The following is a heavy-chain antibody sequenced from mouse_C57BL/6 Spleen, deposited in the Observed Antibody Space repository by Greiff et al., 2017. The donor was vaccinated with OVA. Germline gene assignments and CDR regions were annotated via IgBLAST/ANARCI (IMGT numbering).Heavy chain of an antibody. J-gene: IGHJ4*01. CDR1: GYTFTDYY. Sequence: EVQLKQSGPELVKPGASVKISCKASGYTFTDYYMNWVKQSHGKSLEWIGDINPNNGGTSYNQKFKGKATLTVDKSSSTAYMELRSLTSEDSAVYYCARDGNYVGGAMDYWGQGTSVTVSS. CDR2: INPNNGGT. CDR3: ARDGNYVGGAMDY. V-gene: IGHV1-26*01. D-gene: IGHD2-1*01.